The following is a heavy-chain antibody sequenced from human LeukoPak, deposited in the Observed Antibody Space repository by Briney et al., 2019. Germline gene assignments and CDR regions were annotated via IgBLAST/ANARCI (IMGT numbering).Heavy chain of an antibody. V-gene: IGHV1-3*01. CDR3: ARWGVGARGSAFDI. Sequence: GASVKVSCKASGYTFTSYAMHWVRQAPGQRLEWMGWINAGNGNTKYSQKFQGRVTITRDTSASTAYMELSSLRSEDMAVYYCARWGVGARGSAFDIWGQGTMVTVSS. D-gene: IGHD1-26*01. CDR2: INAGNGNT. CDR1: GYTFTSYA. J-gene: IGHJ3*02.